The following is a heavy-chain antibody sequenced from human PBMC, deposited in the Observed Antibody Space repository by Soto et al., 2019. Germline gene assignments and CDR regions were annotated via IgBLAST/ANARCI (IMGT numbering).Heavy chain of an antibody. J-gene: IGHJ5*02. CDR2: ISGSGGST. Sequence: EVQLLESGGGLVQPGGSLRLSCAASGFTFSSYAMSWVRQAPGKGLEWVSAISGSGGSTYYADSVKGRFTISRDNSKNTLYLQMNSLRAEDTAVYYCAKDGYYESSGPNWFDPWGQGTLVTVSS. V-gene: IGHV3-23*01. D-gene: IGHD3-22*01. CDR1: GFTFSSYA. CDR3: AKDGYYESSGPNWFDP.